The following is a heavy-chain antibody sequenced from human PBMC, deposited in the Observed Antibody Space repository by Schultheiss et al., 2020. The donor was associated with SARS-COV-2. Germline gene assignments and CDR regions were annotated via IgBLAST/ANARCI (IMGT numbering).Heavy chain of an antibody. CDR3: SSGKRLADPDY. Sequence: ASVKVSCKASGNTFTRYAMHWVRQAPGQRLEWMGWSNAGNGNTNYAQKLQGRVTMTTDTSTITAYMELRSLRSEDTAVYYCSSGKRLADPDYWGQGTLVTVSS. V-gene: IGHV1-3*01. CDR2: SNAGNGNT. J-gene: IGHJ4*02. CDR1: GNTFTRYA. D-gene: IGHD4-23*01.